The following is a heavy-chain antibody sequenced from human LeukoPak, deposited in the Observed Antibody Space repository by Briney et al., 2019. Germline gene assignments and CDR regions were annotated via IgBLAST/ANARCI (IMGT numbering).Heavy chain of an antibody. J-gene: IGHJ4*02. Sequence: ETLSLTCTVSGGSISSYYWSWIRQPPGKGLEWIGYIYYSGSTNYNPSLKSRVTISLDTSKNQLSLKLSSVTAADTAVYYCARDVGATPGYFDYWGQGTLVTVSS. CDR2: IYYSGST. CDR1: GGSISSYY. D-gene: IGHD1-26*01. V-gene: IGHV4-59*01. CDR3: ARDVGATPGYFDY.